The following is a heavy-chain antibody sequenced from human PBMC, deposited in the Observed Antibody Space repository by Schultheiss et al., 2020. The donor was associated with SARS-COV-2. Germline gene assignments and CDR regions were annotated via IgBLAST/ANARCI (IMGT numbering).Heavy chain of an antibody. Sequence: SETLSLTCSVSGASINNYYWSWIRQPAGKGLEWIGRIYTSGSTNYNPSLKSRVTMSVDTSKNQFSLKLSSVTAADTAVYYCARAHCGGDCYYYWYFDLWGRGTLVTVSS. CDR1: GASINNYY. D-gene: IGHD2-21*02. CDR2: IYTSGST. V-gene: IGHV4-4*07. J-gene: IGHJ2*01. CDR3: ARAHCGGDCYYYWYFDL.